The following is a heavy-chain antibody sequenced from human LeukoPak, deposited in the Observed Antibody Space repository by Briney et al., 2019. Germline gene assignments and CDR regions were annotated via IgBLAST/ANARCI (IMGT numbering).Heavy chain of an antibody. CDR1: GGSFSGYY. CDR2: INHSGST. Sequence: SETLSLTCAVYGGSFSGYYWSWIRQPPGKGLEWIGEINHSGSTNYNPSLKSRVTISVDTSKNQFSLKLSSVTAADTAVYYCARGRVLLSRSSGKFPPLDYWGQGTLVTVSS. D-gene: IGHD1-26*01. J-gene: IGHJ4*02. CDR3: ARGRVLLSRSSGKFPPLDY. V-gene: IGHV4-34*01.